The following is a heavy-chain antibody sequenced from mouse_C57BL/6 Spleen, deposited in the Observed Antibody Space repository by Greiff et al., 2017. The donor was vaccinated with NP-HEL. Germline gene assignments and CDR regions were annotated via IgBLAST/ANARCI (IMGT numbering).Heavy chain of an antibody. Sequence: VQLKQSGPELVKPGASVKISCKASGYSFTGYYMNWVKQSPEKSLEWIGEINPSTGGTTYNQKFKAKATLTVDKSSSTAYMQLKSLTSEDSAVYYCAITGFAYWGQGTLVTVSA. CDR1: GYSFTGYY. V-gene: IGHV1-42*01. D-gene: IGHD4-1*01. CDR2: INPSTGGT. J-gene: IGHJ3*01. CDR3: AITGFAY.